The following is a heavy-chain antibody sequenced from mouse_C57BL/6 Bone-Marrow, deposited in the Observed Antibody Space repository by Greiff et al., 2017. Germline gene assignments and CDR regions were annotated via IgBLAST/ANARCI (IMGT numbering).Heavy chain of an antibody. D-gene: IGHD2-3*01. J-gene: IGHJ1*03. CDR2: ISSGGSYT. CDR3: ARPIYECNFWYFDV. Sequence: EVKLEESGGDLVKPGGSLKLSCAASGFTFSSYGMSWVRQTPDKGLEWVATISSGGSYTYYPDSVQGRFTISRDTAKNTLYLQMSSLKSEDTAMYYSARPIYECNFWYFDVWGTGTTVTVSS. V-gene: IGHV5-6*02. CDR1: GFTFSSYG.